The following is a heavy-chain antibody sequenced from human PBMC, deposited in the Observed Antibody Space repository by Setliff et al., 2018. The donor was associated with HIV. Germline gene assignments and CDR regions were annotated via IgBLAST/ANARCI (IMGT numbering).Heavy chain of an antibody. V-gene: IGHV4-31*03. CDR2: VYYTGTS. CDR3: ARGESTTWDLAEYFQH. D-gene: IGHD2-2*01. Sequence: SETLSLTCNVSGDSLSSDYYYWTWIRQHPEKGLEWIGYVYYTGTSYFNPSLKSRITISVDTSKNHFSLKLGFVTAADTAVYYCARGESTTWDLAEYFQHWGHGTLVTVSS. CDR1: GDSLSSDYYY. J-gene: IGHJ1*01.